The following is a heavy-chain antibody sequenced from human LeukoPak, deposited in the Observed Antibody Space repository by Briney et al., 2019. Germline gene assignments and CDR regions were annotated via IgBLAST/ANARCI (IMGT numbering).Heavy chain of an antibody. CDR3: ARQEDYYDSSGYYYYFDY. D-gene: IGHD3-22*01. J-gene: IGHJ4*02. CDR2: IYPGDSDT. Sequence: GAALEISWKGSGSRFTSYWHGWVRQLPGKGLEWMGIIYPGDSDTRYSPSFQGQVTISADKSISTAYLQWSSLKASDTAMYYCARQEDYYDSSGYYYYFDYWGQGTLVTVPS. V-gene: IGHV5-51*01. CDR1: GSRFTSYW.